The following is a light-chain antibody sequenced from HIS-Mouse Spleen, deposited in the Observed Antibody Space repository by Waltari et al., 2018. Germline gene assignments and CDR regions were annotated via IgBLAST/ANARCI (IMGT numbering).Light chain of an antibody. J-gene: IGKJ1*01. V-gene: IGKV1-39*01. CDR2: AAS. CDR1: QSISSY. CDR3: QQSYGWT. Sequence: DIQMTQSPSSLSASVGDRVTITCRASQSISSYLNWYQQKTGKAPKILIYAASSLQSGVQSRVSGSGSGTDFTLTISSLQPEDFATYYCQQSYGWTFGQGTKVEIK.